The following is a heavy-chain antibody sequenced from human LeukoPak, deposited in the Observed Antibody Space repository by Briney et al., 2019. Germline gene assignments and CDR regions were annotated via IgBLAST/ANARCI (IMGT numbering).Heavy chain of an antibody. J-gene: IGHJ3*02. V-gene: IGHV4-59*01. CDR2: MYYSGCA. CDR1: GGSISSYY. CDR3: ARDNEKGAFDI. Sequence: SETLSLTCTVSGGSISSYYWSWIRQPPGQGLEYIAYMYYSGCANYNPSLKSRVTISVYTSKNQFSLKLSSVTAADTAVYYCARDNEKGAFDIWGRGTMVTVSS. D-gene: IGHD1-1*01.